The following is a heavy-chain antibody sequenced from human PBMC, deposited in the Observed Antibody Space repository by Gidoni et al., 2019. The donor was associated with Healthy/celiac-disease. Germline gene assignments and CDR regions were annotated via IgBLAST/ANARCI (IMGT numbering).Heavy chain of an antibody. CDR2: INPNSGGT. CDR3: ARAYLYSSGWSCWFDP. Sequence: QVQLVQSGAEVKKPGASVKVSCKASGYTFTGYYMHWVRQAPGQGLEWMGWINPNSGGTNYAQKFQGRVTMTRDTSISTAYMELSRLRSDDTAVYYCARAYLYSSGWSCWFDPWGQGTLVTVSS. CDR1: GYTFTGYY. V-gene: IGHV1-2*02. D-gene: IGHD6-19*01. J-gene: IGHJ5*02.